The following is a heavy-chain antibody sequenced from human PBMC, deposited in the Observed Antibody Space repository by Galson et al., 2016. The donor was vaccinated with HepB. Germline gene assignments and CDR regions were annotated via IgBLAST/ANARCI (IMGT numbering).Heavy chain of an antibody. CDR1: EVSLSRYG. D-gene: IGHD1-26*01. CDR2: KSYDGSNK. CDR3: ARGGSRPIDY. Sequence: LRLPYATSEVSLSRYGLHWVRQAPGKGLEWVAVKSYDGSNKYYADSVKGRFTIYRDNSKKTLYLQMSSLRAEDTAVYYCARGGSRPIDYWGQGTLVTVSS. V-gene: IGHV3-30*03. J-gene: IGHJ4*02.